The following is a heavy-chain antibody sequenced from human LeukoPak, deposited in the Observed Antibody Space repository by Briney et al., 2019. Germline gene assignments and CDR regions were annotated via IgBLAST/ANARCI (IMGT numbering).Heavy chain of an antibody. V-gene: IGHV1-58*02. CDR1: GFTFTSSA. CDR3: AADSSSRIYYYYGMDI. D-gene: IGHD2-2*01. CDR2: IVVGSGNT. Sequence: GASVKVSCKASGFTFTSSAMQWVRQARGQRLEWIGWIVVGSGNTNYAQKFQERVTITRDMSTSTAYMELSSLRYEDTAVYYCAADSSSRIYYYYGMDIWGQGTTVTVSS. J-gene: IGHJ6*02.